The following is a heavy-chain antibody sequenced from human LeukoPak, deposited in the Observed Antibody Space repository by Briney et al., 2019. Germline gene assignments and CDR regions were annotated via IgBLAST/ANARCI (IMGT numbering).Heavy chain of an antibody. V-gene: IGHV4-4*07. J-gene: IGHJ3*02. CDR3: ARGPLGGESFDI. Sequence: PSXXLSLTCTVSGGSLSNHYWNWIRHPAGTGLEYIGRIFHTGSTNYNPSLKSRVTISVDKSNKQFSLNLTSVTAADTAVYYCARGPLGGESFDIWGQGTMVTVSS. D-gene: IGHD3-16*01. CDR2: IFHTGST. CDR1: GGSLSNHY.